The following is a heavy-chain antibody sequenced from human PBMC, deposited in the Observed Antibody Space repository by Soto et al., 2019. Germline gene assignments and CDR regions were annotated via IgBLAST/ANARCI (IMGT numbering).Heavy chain of an antibody. CDR2: IIPIFGTA. J-gene: IGHJ4*02. V-gene: IGHV1-69*13. CDR3: ATLMVRGLKPTDY. D-gene: IGHD3-10*01. Sequence: GASVKVSCKASGGTFSSYAISWVRQAPGQGLEWMGGIIPIFGTANYAQKFQGRVTITADESTSTAYMELSSLRSEDTAVYYCATLMVRGLKPTDYWGQGTLVTVSS. CDR1: GGTFSSYA.